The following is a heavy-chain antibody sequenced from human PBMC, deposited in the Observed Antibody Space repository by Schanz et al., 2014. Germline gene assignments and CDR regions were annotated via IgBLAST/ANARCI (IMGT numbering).Heavy chain of an antibody. V-gene: IGHV1-18*01. CDR3: ARVLIASYRYNSPGAFDI. Sequence: QLMQSGSEVRKPGASVKVSCKASGYIFGSHGMTWVRQAPGQGLELMGWINAHTGNTQYAQKFQGRVNMTRDTVTTTVHLELTRLRTDDTAIYYCARVLIASYRYNSPGAFDIWGQGTRVTVSS. CDR1: GYIFGSHG. D-gene: IGHD3-16*02. J-gene: IGHJ3*02. CDR2: INAHTGNT.